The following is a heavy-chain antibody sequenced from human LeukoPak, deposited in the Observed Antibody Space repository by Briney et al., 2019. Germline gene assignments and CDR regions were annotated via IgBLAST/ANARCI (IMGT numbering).Heavy chain of an antibody. CDR2: ISAYNGNT. D-gene: IGHD2-2*01. Sequence: ASVKVSCKASGYTFTSYGISWVRQAPGQGLEWMGWISAYNGNTNYAQKLQGRVTMTTDTSTSTAYMELRSLRSDDTAVYYCARDPDYCSSTSCYDYGMDVWGQGTTVTVSS. J-gene: IGHJ6*02. V-gene: IGHV1-18*01. CDR1: GYTFTSYG. CDR3: ARDPDYCSSTSCYDYGMDV.